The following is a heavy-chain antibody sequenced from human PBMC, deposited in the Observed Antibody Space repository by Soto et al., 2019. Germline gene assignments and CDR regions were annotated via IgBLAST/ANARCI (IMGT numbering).Heavy chain of an antibody. V-gene: IGHV3-30*03. CDR2: ISYDGSYK. D-gene: IGHD6-6*01. J-gene: IGHJ6*02. CDR1: GFTFSSYG. Sequence: PGGSLRLSCAASGFTFSSYGMHWVRQAPGKGLEWVAVISYDGSYKYYTDSVKGRFTIARDNSKNILYLQMNSLTIEDTAVFYCARSTSSTLNFYYGMDVWGQGTTVNVSS. CDR3: ARSTSSTLNFYYGMDV.